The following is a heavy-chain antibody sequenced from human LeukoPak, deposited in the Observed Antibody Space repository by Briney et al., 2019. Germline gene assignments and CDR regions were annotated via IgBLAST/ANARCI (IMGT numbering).Heavy chain of an antibody. D-gene: IGHD5-24*01. CDR1: GFSFDDYA. V-gene: IGHV3-9*01. J-gene: IGHJ4*02. Sequence: SGGSLRLSCAASGFSFDDYAMHWVRQGPGKGLEWVSGISWNSSSIGYADSVKGRSTISRDNAKNYLYLQMNSLRPEDTALYYCTKDSRWLQLYIRGAYFDFWGQGTLVTVSS. CDR3: TKDSRWLQLYIRGAYFDF. CDR2: ISWNSSSI.